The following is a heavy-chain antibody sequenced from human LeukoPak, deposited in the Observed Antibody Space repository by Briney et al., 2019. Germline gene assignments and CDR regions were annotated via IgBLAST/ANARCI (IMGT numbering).Heavy chain of an antibody. D-gene: IGHD3-10*01. Sequence: SETLSLTCAVYGGSFSGYYWSWIRQPPGTGGEWMGEINHCGSTNYNPSLKSRVTISVDTSKIQFSLNLSSVTPPYTAVYDCARATLTIVRGVIGALDIWGQGTMVTVSS. J-gene: IGHJ3*02. V-gene: IGHV4-34*01. CDR1: GGSFSGYY. CDR2: INHCGST. CDR3: ARATLTIVRGVIGALDI.